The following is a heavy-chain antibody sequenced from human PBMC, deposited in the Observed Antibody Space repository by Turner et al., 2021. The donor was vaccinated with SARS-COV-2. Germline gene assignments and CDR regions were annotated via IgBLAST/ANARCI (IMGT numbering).Heavy chain of an antibody. V-gene: IGHV4-31*03. D-gene: IGHD3-9*01. CDR3: ARLRYFDWSYYFDY. CDR1: GGSISSGGYY. CDR2: IYYRGST. J-gene: IGHJ4*02. Sequence: QVQLQESGPGLVKPSQTLSLTCTVSGGSISSGGYYWSWIRQHPGKGLEWIGYIYYRGSTYYNPSLKSRVTISVDTSKNQFSLKLSSVIAADTAVYYCARLRYFDWSYYFDYWGQGTLVTVSS.